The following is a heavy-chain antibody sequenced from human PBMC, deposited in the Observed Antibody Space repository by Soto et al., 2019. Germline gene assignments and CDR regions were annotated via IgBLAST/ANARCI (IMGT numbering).Heavy chain of an antibody. D-gene: IGHD2-2*03. V-gene: IGHV4-61*08. CDR1: GGSISSGDYY. Sequence: SETLSLTCTVSGGSISSGDYYWSWIRQPPGKGLEWIGYIYYSGSTNYNPSLKSRVTISVDTSKNQFSLKLSSVTAADTAVYYCAKGGWMLFDIWGQGTMVTVSS. J-gene: IGHJ3*02. CDR2: IYYSGST. CDR3: AKGGWMLFDI.